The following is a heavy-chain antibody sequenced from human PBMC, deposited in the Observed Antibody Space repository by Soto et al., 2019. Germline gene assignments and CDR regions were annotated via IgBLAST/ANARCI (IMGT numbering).Heavy chain of an antibody. V-gene: IGHV1-24*01. Sequence: GASVKVSCKVSGYTLTELSMHWVRQAPGKGIERMGGFDPEDGETIYAQKLQGRVTMTEDTSTDTAYMELSSLRSEDTAVYYCATVGYCSSTSCYVWASRAFDIWGQGTMVTVSS. CDR1: GYTLTELS. CDR2: FDPEDGET. J-gene: IGHJ3*02. CDR3: ATVGYCSSTSCYVWASRAFDI. D-gene: IGHD2-2*03.